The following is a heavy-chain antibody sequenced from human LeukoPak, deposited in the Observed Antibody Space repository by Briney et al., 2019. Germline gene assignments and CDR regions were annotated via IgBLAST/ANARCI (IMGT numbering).Heavy chain of an antibody. J-gene: IGHJ4*02. D-gene: IGHD3-22*01. CDR1: GFTFNTFA. V-gene: IGHV3-64D*06. CDR3: VTQGDGYYSGPFDY. Sequence: GGSLRLSCSASGFTFNTFAMHWVRQAPGKGLEYVSSISDNGGTTYYADSVKGRFTISRDNSKNTLYLQMSSLRAEDTAAYFCVTQGDGYYSGPFDYWGQGTLVTVSS. CDR2: ISDNGGTT.